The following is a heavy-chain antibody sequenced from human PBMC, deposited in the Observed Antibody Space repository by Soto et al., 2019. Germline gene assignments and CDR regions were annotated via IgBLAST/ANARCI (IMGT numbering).Heavy chain of an antibody. V-gene: IGHV1-69*13. CDR3: ARDDATYCGGDCYRYFFYGLDV. Sequence: GASVKVSCKASGGTFINHAFSWVRQAPGQGLEWMGGIIPMFGTADYSQKFQGRVTITADESTTTAHMELSSLRSDDSAVYYCARDDATYCGGDCYRYFFYGLDVWGQGNPGHRLL. CDR1: GGTFINHA. CDR2: IIPMFGTA. J-gene: IGHJ6*02. D-gene: IGHD2-21*02.